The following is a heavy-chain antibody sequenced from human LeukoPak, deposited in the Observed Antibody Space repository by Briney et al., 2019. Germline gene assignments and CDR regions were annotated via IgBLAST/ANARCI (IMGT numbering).Heavy chain of an antibody. CDR2: ISAYNGNT. J-gene: IGHJ6*04. Sequence: GASVKVSCKASGYTFTSYGISWVRQAPGQGLEWMGWISAYNGNTNYAQKLQGRVTMTTDTSTSTAYMELRSLRSDDTAVYYCARSGSVLQWLGDYYYYYGMDVWGKGTTVTVSS. V-gene: IGHV1-18*01. CDR3: ARSGSVLQWLGDYYYYYGMDV. CDR1: GYTFTSYG. D-gene: IGHD6-19*01.